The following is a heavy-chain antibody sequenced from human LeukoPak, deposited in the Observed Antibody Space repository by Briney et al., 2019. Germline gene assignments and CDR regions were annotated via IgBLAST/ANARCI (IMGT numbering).Heavy chain of an antibody. Sequence: GGSLRLSCAASGFTFSSYWMHWVRQAPGKGLVWVSRINSDGSSTSYADSVKGRFTISRDNAKNTLYLQMNSLRAEDTAVYYCAGDPGKRVVQNWFDPWGQGTLVTVSS. D-gene: IGHD3-3*01. V-gene: IGHV3-74*01. J-gene: IGHJ5*02. CDR1: GFTFSSYW. CDR2: INSDGSST. CDR3: AGDPGKRVVQNWFDP.